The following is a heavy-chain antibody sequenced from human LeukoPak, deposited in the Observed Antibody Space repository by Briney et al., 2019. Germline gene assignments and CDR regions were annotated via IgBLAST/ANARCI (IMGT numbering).Heavy chain of an antibody. CDR2: IIPIFGTA. CDR3: ASCPRMTTVTSFDY. CDR1: GGTFSSYA. V-gene: IGHV1-69*05. J-gene: IGHJ4*02. Sequence: SVKVSCKASGGTFSSYAISWARQAPGQGLEWMGGIIPIFGTANYAQKFQGRVTITTDESTSTAYMELSSLRSEDTAVYYCASCPRMTTVTSFDYWGQGTLVTVSS. D-gene: IGHD4-17*01.